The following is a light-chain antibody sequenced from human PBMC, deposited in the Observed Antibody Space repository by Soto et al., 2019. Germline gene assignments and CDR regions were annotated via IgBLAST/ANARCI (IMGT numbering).Light chain of an antibody. Sequence: QSVLTQPPSVSGAPGQRITISCTGSSSNIGAGSDVHWYQQLPRRAPKLLIYDNDNRPSGVPDRISGSKSGTSASLAITGLQAEDEADYYCQSYDSRLSAWLFGGGTKVTVL. CDR2: DND. J-gene: IGLJ2*01. V-gene: IGLV1-40*01. CDR1: SSNIGAGSD. CDR3: QSYDSRLSAWL.